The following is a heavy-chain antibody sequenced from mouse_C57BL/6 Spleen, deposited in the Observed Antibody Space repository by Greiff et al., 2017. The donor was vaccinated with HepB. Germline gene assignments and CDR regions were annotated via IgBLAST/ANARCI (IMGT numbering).Heavy chain of an antibody. Sequence: DVQLQESGAELVKPGASVKLSCTASGFNIKDYYMHWVKQRTEQGLEWIGRIEPEDGETKYAPKFQGKSTITADTSSNTAYLQLSSLTSEDTAVYYCARGSSFAWFAYWGQGTLVTVSS. CDR2: IEPEDGET. CDR1: GFNIKDYY. CDR3: ARGSSFAWFAY. V-gene: IGHV14-2*01. J-gene: IGHJ3*01. D-gene: IGHD1-1*01.